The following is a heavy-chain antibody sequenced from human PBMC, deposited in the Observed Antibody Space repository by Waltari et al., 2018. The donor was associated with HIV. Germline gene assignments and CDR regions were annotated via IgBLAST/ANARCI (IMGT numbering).Heavy chain of an antibody. CDR3: ASARETMGVDLAF. Sequence: QVQLVQSGAEVKPPGSSVKVSCRASGNTFRSYSINCVRRAPGQGLEWMGRITPSVEKANTAPKFQCRLTITADKVTTTADMELNNLISDDTAVYYWASARETMGVDLAFWGQGTLVAVSS. J-gene: IGHJ4*02. V-gene: IGHV1-69*02. CDR1: GNTFRSYS. D-gene: IGHD3-10*01. CDR2: ITPSVEKA.